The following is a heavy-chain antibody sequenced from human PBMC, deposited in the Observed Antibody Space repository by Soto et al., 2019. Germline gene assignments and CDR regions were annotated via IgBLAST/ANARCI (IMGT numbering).Heavy chain of an antibody. CDR1: GGSISSYY. Sequence: SETLSLTCTVSGGSISSYYWSWIRQPPGKGLEWIGYIYYSGSTNYNPSLKSRVTISVDTSKNQFSLKLSSVTAADTAVYYCARRVKYCSSTSCDWYYYYMDVWGKGTTVTVSS. D-gene: IGHD2-2*01. J-gene: IGHJ6*03. CDR2: IYYSGST. CDR3: ARRVKYCSSTSCDWYYYYMDV. V-gene: IGHV4-59*08.